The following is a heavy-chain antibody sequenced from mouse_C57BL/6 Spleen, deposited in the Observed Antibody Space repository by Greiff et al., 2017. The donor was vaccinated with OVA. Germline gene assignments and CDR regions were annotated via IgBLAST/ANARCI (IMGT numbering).Heavy chain of an antibody. CDR3: ARHGTTVYYARDD. J-gene: IGHJ4*01. CDR2: ISSGGSYT. Sequence: EVQGVESGGDLVKPGGSLKLSCAASGFTFSSYGMSWVRQTPDKRLEWVATISSGGSYTYYPDSVKGRFTISRDNAKNTLYLQMSSLKSEDTAMYYCARHGTTVYYARDDWGQGTSVTVSS. CDR1: GFTFSSYG. V-gene: IGHV5-6*01. D-gene: IGHD1-1*01.